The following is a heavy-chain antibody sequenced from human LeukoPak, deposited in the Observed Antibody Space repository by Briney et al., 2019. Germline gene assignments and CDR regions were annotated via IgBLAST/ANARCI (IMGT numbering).Heavy chain of an antibody. Sequence: GGSLRLSCAASGFTFSSYWMSWVRQTPGKGLEWVANIKQDGSEKYYVDSVKGRFTISRDNAKNSLYLQMNSLRAEDTAVYYCARVAINDYGDYFDYWGQGTLVTVSS. D-gene: IGHD4-17*01. CDR1: GFTFSSYW. J-gene: IGHJ4*02. CDR2: IKQDGSEK. CDR3: ARVAINDYGDYFDY. V-gene: IGHV3-7*01.